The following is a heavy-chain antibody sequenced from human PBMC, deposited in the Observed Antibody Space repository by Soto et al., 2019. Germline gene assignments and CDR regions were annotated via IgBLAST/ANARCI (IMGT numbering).Heavy chain of an antibody. D-gene: IGHD6-13*01. CDR3: ARETIKQQLATGFDY. CDR1: GFTFSSYS. V-gene: IGHV3-21*01. Sequence: PGGSLRLSCAASGFTFSSYSMNWVRQAPGKGLEWVSSISSSSSYIYYADSVKGRFTISRDNAKNSLYLQMNSLRAEDTAVYYCARETIKQQLATGFDYWGQGTLVTGSS. CDR2: ISSSSSYI. J-gene: IGHJ4*02.